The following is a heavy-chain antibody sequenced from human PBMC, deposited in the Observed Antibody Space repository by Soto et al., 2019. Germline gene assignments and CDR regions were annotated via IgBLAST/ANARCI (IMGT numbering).Heavy chain of an antibody. CDR1: GGSISSGGYS. Sequence: SETLSLTCAVSGGSISSGGYSWSWIRQPPGKGLEWIGYIYHSGSTYYNPSLKSRVTISVDRSKNHFSLKLSSVTAADTAVYYCARAYCGGDCYSWGNWFDPWGQGTLVTVSS. CDR2: IYHSGST. V-gene: IGHV4-30-2*01. J-gene: IGHJ5*02. D-gene: IGHD2-21*02. CDR3: ARAYCGGDCYSWGNWFDP.